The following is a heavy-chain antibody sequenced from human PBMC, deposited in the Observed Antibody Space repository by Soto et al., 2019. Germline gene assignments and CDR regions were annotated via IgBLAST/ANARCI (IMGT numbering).Heavy chain of an antibody. V-gene: IGHV3-30*18. CDR3: AKDSSPAEADYYFDY. D-gene: IGHD6-13*01. Sequence: QVQLVESWGGVVQPGRFLRLSCAASGFTFSSYGMHWVRQSPGKGLEGVSVISYDGGNKYYADSVKGRFTISRDNSKNTLYLQLNSLRAEDTAVYYCAKDSSPAEADYYFDYWGQGTLVTVSS. J-gene: IGHJ4*02. CDR2: ISYDGGNK. CDR1: GFTFSSYG.